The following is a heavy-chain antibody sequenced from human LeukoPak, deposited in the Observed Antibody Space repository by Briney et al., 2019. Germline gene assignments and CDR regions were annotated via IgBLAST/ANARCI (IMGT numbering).Heavy chain of an antibody. V-gene: IGHV3-74*01. J-gene: IGHJ4*02. D-gene: IGHD3-16*02. CDR1: GFTLSSHW. CDR2: ISSDGSGT. CDR3: AKDSNDYVWGSYRLFPLDY. Sequence: GGTLRLSCAASGFTLSSHWMHWVRQAPGKGLEWVARISSDGSGTNYADSVKGRFTISRDNSKNTLYLQMNSLRAEDTAVYYCAKDSNDYVWGSYRLFPLDYWGQGTLVTVSS.